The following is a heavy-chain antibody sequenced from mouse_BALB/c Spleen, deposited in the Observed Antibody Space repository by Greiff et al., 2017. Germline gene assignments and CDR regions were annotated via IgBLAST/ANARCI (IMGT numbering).Heavy chain of an antibody. V-gene: IGHV1-80*01. J-gene: IGHJ4*01. CDR1: GYAFSSYW. CDR2: IYPGDGDT. CDR3: ARTGDGYPYAMDY. D-gene: IGHD2-3*01. Sequence: QVQLLQSGAELVRPGSSVKISCKASGYAFSSYWMNWVKQRPGQGLEWIGQIYPGDGDTNYNGKFKGKATLTADKSSSTAYMQLSSLTSEDSAVYFCARTGDGYPYAMDYWGQGTSVTVSS.